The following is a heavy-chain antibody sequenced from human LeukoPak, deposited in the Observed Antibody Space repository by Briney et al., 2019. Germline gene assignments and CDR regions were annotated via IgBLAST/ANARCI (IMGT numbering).Heavy chain of an antibody. V-gene: IGHV4-34*01. CDR2: INHSGST. CDR1: GGSISSYY. J-gene: IGHJ4*02. CDR3: ARGRGLWFGELPNFDY. Sequence: PSETLSLTCTVSGGSISSYYWSWIRQPPGKGLEWIGEINHSGSTNYNPSLKSRVTISVDTSKNQFSLKLSSVTAADTAVYYCARGRGLWFGELPNFDYWGQGTLVTVSS. D-gene: IGHD3-10*01.